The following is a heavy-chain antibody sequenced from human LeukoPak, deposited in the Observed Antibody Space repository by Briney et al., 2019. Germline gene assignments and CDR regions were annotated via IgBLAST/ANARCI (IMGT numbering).Heavy chain of an antibody. CDR3: ARAYCGGDCYSNYYYMDV. J-gene: IGHJ6*03. V-gene: IGHV1-18*01. D-gene: IGHD2-21*02. Sequence: WASVKVTFKSSGCTFLSYGISWLRQAGGQGVAGVGWISAYNGNTDYAQKLQGRVTMSTDTSTSTAYMKLRSLRSDATAVYCCARAYCGGDCYSNYYYMDVWGKGTTVTVSS. CDR2: ISAYNGNT. CDR1: GCTFLSYG.